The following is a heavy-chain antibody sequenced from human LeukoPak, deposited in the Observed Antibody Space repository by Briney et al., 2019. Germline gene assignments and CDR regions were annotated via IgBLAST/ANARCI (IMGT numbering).Heavy chain of an antibody. CDR3: ARDSGTYYYDSSGYPEYFQH. J-gene: IGHJ1*01. CDR2: INPNSGGT. D-gene: IGHD3-22*01. Sequence: ASVKVSCKASGYTFTGYYMHWVRQAPGQGLEWMGWINPNSGGTNYAQKFQGRVTMTRATSISTAYMELSRLRSDDTAVYYCARDSGTYYYDSSGYPEYFQHWGQGTLVTVSS. CDR1: GYTFTGYY. V-gene: IGHV1-2*02.